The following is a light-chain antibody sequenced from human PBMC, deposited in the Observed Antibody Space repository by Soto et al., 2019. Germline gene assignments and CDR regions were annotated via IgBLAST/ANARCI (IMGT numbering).Light chain of an antibody. CDR1: SNDVGGYNY. V-gene: IGLV2-8*01. J-gene: IGLJ1*01. CDR3: SSYAGNNIHYV. Sequence: QSVLTQPPSASGSPGQSVTISCTGTSNDVGGYNYVSWYQHHPGKAPNLIIYEVMKRPSGVPNRFSGSKSGNTASLTVSGLQAEDEADYYCSSYAGNNIHYVFGTGTKVTVL. CDR2: EVM.